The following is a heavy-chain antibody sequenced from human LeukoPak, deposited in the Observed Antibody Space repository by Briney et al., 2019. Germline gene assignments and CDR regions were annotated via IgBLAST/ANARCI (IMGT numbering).Heavy chain of an antibody. V-gene: IGHV3-48*03. J-gene: IGHJ4*02. Sequence: GGSLRLSCAASGFTFSSYEMNWVRQAPRQGLEWVAYISGSGTTVYYADSVKGRFTISRDNAKNSLFLQMNSLRAEDTADYYCAREKFYDNSGYDYWGQGTLVTVSS. CDR2: ISGSGTTV. CDR1: GFTFSSYE. CDR3: AREKFYDNSGYDY. D-gene: IGHD3-22*01.